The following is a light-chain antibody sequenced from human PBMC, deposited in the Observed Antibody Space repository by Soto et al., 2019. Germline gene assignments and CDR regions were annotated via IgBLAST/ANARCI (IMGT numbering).Light chain of an antibody. J-gene: IGLJ1*01. Sequence: QSALTQPASVSGSPGQSITISCTGTSSDVGGYNYVSWYQQYPGRAPKLMIYDVTYRPSGVSNRFSASKSGNTASLTISGLQAEDEADYYCSSYRSISIPCVFGTGTKLTVL. CDR1: SSDVGGYNY. CDR2: DVT. CDR3: SSYRSISIPCV. V-gene: IGLV2-14*03.